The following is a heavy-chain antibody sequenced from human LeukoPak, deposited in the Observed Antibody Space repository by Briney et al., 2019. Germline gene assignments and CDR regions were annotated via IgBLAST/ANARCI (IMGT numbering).Heavy chain of an antibody. Sequence: SETLSLTCTVSGGSISSYYWSRIRQPPGKGLEWIGYIYYSGGTNYNPSLKSRVTISVDTSENQFSLKLSSVTAADTAVYYCARSDKYGDYGTHAFDIWGQGTMVTVSS. CDR3: ARSDKYGDYGTHAFDI. D-gene: IGHD4-17*01. V-gene: IGHV4-59*08. J-gene: IGHJ3*02. CDR1: GGSISSYY. CDR2: IYYSGGT.